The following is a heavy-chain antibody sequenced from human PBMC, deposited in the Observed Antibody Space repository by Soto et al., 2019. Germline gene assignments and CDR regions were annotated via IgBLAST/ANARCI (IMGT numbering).Heavy chain of an antibody. Sequence: QVQLVESGGGVVQPGRSLRLSCAASGFSFSNYAMHWVRQAPGKGLEWLAIISYDGDNEYYADSVRGRFTISRDNSKNTLYLQTNNLKNEDPAVYYCAKDGGPVYCNSPGCSAKHFDYWGQEPWSPSPQ. D-gene: IGHD2-2*01. J-gene: IGHJ4*01. V-gene: IGHV3-30*18. CDR2: ISYDGDNE. CDR1: GFSFSNYA. CDR3: AKDGGPVYCNSPGCSAKHFDY.